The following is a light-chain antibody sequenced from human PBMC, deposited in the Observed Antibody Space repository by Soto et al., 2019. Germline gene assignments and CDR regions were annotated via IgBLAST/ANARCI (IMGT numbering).Light chain of an antibody. CDR1: SSNIGSNT. Sequence: QSVLTQPPSASGTPGQRVTISCSGSSSNIGSNTVNWYQQLPGTAPKLLIYSNNQRPSGVPDRFSGSKSGTSASLAISGLQSEDEVYYYCAAWDDSLNGYYVFGTGTKVTVL. CDR2: SNN. CDR3: AAWDDSLNGYYV. V-gene: IGLV1-44*01. J-gene: IGLJ1*01.